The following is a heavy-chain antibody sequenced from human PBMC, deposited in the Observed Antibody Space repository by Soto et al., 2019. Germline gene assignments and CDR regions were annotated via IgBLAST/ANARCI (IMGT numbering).Heavy chain of an antibody. CDR1: GYTFSGFS. J-gene: IGHJ4*02. CDR2: INHNSGGS. CDR3: ANAAVTGTAGLDF. V-gene: IGHV1-2*02. D-gene: IGHD6-19*01. Sequence: GASVKVSCKASGYTFSGFSMHWVRQAPGQGLEWMGWINHNSGGSKSAEKFQGRVTMTRETSSSTAYMELSRLTSDDTAVYYCANAAVTGTAGLDFWGQGTQVTV.